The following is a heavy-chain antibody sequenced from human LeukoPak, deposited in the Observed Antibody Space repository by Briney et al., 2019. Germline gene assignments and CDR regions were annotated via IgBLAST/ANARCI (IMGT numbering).Heavy chain of an antibody. J-gene: IGHJ2*01. Sequence: GGSLRLSCAASGFTVSSNYMSWVRQAPGKGLEWVSVIYSGGSTYYADSVKGRFTISRDNSKNTLYLQMNSLRAEDTAVYYCAKDAGVPSYWYFDLWGRGTLVTVSS. V-gene: IGHV3-66*01. CDR3: AKDAGVPSYWYFDL. D-gene: IGHD3-10*01. CDR1: GFTVSSNY. CDR2: IYSGGST.